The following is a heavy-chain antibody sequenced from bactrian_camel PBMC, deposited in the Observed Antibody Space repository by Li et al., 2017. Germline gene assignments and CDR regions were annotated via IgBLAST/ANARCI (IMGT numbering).Heavy chain of an antibody. D-gene: IGHD3*01. CDR3: AASRFEASNCYEFTQSDF. CDR1: GYTYSSVC. J-gene: IGHJ4*01. CDR2: IVRDGTT. Sequence: DVQLVESGGGSVQAGGSLRLSCTASGYTYSSVCLAWFRQAPGKERERVATIVRDGTTTYADSVKGRFTISKDNAKNTLYLQMNNLKPEDTAQYYCAASRFEASNCYEFTQSDFWGQGTQVTVS. V-gene: IGHV3S67*01.